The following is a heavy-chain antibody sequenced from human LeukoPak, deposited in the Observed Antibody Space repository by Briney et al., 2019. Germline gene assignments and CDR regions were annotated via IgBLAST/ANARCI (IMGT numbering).Heavy chain of an antibody. CDR2: IYYSGST. Sequence: SETLSLTCTVSGGSINSYYWSWIRQPPGKGLEWIGYIYYSGSTNCNPSLKSRVTISVDTSKNQFSLKLSSVTAADTAVYYCARGRWAMYYFDYWGQGTLVTVSS. V-gene: IGHV4-59*01. J-gene: IGHJ4*02. D-gene: IGHD2-2*01. CDR3: ARGRWAMYYFDY. CDR1: GGSINSYY.